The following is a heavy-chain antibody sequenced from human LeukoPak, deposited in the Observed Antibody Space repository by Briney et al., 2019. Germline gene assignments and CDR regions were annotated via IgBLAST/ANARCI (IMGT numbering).Heavy chain of an antibody. J-gene: IGHJ4*02. Sequence: SSKYNMTSDHQTTGKGLEWVAYITLSRTTIYYADSVKGRFTISRDNAKNSLSLQMNSLRDEDTAVYYCARAITNYGYIFDCWGQGTLVTVSS. CDR3: ARAITNYGYIFDC. CDR2: ITLSRTTI. V-gene: IGHV3-48*02. D-gene: IGHD5-18*01. CDR1: SSKYN.